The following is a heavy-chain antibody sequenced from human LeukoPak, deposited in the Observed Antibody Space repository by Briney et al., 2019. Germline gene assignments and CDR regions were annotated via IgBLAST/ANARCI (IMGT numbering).Heavy chain of an antibody. Sequence: SETLSLTCSVSGDSFNSHYWSWVRQPPGKGLQWIAYISDSGTTNYNPSLKSRVTISIDSSKRQVSLGVTSVTAADTAVYYCTRYRNSGSWSGYWFDTWGQGILVTVST. J-gene: IGHJ5*02. CDR1: GDSFNSHY. D-gene: IGHD6-13*01. CDR3: TRYRNSGSWSGYWFDT. CDR2: ISDSGTT. V-gene: IGHV4-59*11.